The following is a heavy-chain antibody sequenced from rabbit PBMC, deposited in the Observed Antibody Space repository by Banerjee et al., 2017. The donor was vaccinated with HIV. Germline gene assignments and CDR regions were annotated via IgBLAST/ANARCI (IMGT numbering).Heavy chain of an antibody. CDR2: INTSSGNT. V-gene: IGHV1S43*01. CDR1: GFSFNNNYV. D-gene: IGHD4-1*01. Sequence: QEQLEESGGGLVQPEGSLTLTCTASGFSFNNNYVMCWVRQAPGKGLEWIACINTSSGNTVYASWVNGRFTISRSTSLNTVDLKMTSLTVADTATYFCARDLAGVIGWNFNLWGPGTLVTVS. J-gene: IGHJ4*01. CDR3: ARDLAGVIGWNFNL.